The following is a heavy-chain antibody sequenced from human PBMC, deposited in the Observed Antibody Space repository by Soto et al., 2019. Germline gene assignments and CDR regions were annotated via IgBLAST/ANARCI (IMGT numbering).Heavy chain of an antibody. CDR1: CCSITSGDYY. D-gene: IGHD3-22*01. Sequence: QVRLHQSGPGLVKPSQTLSLTCTVSCCSITSGDYYWRWLRQYPGKGLEWIGHFAYSGTTNYNPSLKSRGNIGEYTPNPPFSLLRSSLPAADTAVYYCGRGVNYDSEGVDAFDNWGKGTMVTVSS. V-gene: IGHV4-30-4*01. CDR2: FAYSGTT. J-gene: IGHJ3*02. CDR3: GRGVNYDSEGVDAFDN.